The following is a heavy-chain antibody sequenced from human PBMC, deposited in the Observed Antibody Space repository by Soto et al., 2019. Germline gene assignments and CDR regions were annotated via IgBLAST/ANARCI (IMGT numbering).Heavy chain of an antibody. Sequence: QVQLVQSGAEVKKPGASVKVSCKASGYTFTGHYILWVRQAPGQGLEWMGWVNPISGGTIYAQKFLGWVTMTRDTSTSTAYVELRSLTSDATAVYYCERAKNFGSGELDYWGPGTLVTVSS. CDR3: ERAKNFGSGELDY. J-gene: IGHJ4*02. D-gene: IGHD3-10*01. CDR2: VNPISGGT. CDR1: GYTFTGHY. V-gene: IGHV1-2*04.